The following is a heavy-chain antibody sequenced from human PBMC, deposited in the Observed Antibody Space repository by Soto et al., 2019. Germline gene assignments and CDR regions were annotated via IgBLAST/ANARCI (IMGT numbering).Heavy chain of an antibody. CDR3: ARGLPTLSSSKRAFDI. J-gene: IGHJ3*02. D-gene: IGHD5-18*01. CDR1: GGTFSSYA. Sequence: SVKVSCKASGGTFSSYAISWVRQAPGQGLEWMGGIIPIFGTANYAQKFQGRVTITADESTSTAYMELSSLRSEDTAVYYCARGLPTLSSSKRAFDIWGQGTMVTVSS. V-gene: IGHV1-69*13. CDR2: IIPIFGTA.